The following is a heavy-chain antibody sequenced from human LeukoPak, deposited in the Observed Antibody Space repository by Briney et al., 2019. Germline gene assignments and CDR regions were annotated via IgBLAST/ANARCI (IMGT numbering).Heavy chain of an antibody. D-gene: IGHD4-11*01. V-gene: IGHV3-23*01. J-gene: IGHJ4*02. CDR2: ISESGANT. Sequence: GGSLRLSCAASGFTFSSYAMSWVRQAPGKGLEWVSTISESGANTHYAASVKGRFTISRDNSKNTLYLQMNSLRAEDTAVYYCAKAGNYVAYYFDYWGQGTLVTVSS. CDR3: AKAGNYVAYYFDY. CDR1: GFTFSSYA.